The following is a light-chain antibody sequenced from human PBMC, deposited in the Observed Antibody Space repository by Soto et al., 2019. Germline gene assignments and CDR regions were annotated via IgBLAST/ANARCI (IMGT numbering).Light chain of an antibody. CDR2: GPS. Sequence: EIVLTQSPVTLSLSPGERATLSCRASESVSSYYIAWYQHKPGQAPRLLIYGPSTRATGIPDRFSASGSGTDFTLSIRRLEPEDSALYYCQQYTDSPLTFGQGTKVEIK. J-gene: IGKJ1*01. V-gene: IGKV3-20*01. CDR3: QQYTDSPLT. CDR1: ESVSSYY.